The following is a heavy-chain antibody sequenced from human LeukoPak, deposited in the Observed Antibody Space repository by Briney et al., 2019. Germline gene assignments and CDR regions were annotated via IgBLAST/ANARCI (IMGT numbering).Heavy chain of an antibody. CDR2: ISGRSNYI. CDR1: GFTFGTYT. J-gene: IGHJ5*02. CDR3: VRGVGGDSRFDP. D-gene: IGHD1-26*01. Sequence: GGSLRLSCAASGFTFGTYTMNWVRQAPGKGLEWVSSISGRSNYIYYADSVKGRFTISRDNARNSLYLQMSSLRAEDTAVYYCVRGVGGDSRFDPWGQGTLVTVSS. V-gene: IGHV3-21*01.